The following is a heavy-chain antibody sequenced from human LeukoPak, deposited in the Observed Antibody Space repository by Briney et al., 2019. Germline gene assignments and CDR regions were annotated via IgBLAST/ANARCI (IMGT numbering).Heavy chain of an antibody. CDR2: ISSSSSYI. V-gene: IGHV3-21*01. Sequence: GGSLRLSCAASGFTFSSYSMNWVRQAPGKGLEWVSSISSSSSYIYYADSVKGRFTISRDNAKNSLCLQMNSLRAEDTAVYYCARTDVVVVPAAEDNWFDPWGQGTLVTVSS. J-gene: IGHJ5*02. CDR3: ARTDVVVVPAAEDNWFDP. CDR1: GFTFSSYS. D-gene: IGHD2-2*01.